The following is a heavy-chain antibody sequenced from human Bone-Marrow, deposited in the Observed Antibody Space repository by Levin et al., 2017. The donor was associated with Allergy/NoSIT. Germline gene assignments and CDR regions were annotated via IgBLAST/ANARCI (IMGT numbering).Heavy chain of an antibody. Sequence: ESGPTLVKPTETLTLTCTFSGFSLTTNGVGVGWIRRPPGKALEWLALVYWSDEKRYSSSLKTRLTITRVTSKNQVVLIMTNMDPADTATYYCVHELRWRHIAYWGQGSLVTVSS. CDR2: VYWSDEK. CDR3: VHELRWRHIAY. J-gene: IGHJ4*02. D-gene: IGHD5-24*01. CDR1: GFSLTTNGVG. V-gene: IGHV2-5*01.